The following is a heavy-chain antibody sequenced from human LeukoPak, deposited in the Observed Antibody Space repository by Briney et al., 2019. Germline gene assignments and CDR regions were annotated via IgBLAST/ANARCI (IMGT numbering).Heavy chain of an antibody. J-gene: IGHJ4*02. V-gene: IGHV3-33*01. CDR2: IWYDGSNK. CDR1: GFTFSSYG. CDR3: ARSPGYSNGGLDY. Sequence: GRSLRLSCAASGFTFSSYGMHWVRQAPGKGLEWVAVIWYDGSNKYYADSVKGRFTISRDNSQNTLYLQMSGLRVEDTAVYYCARSPGYSNGGLDYWGQGTLVTVSS. D-gene: IGHD6-19*01.